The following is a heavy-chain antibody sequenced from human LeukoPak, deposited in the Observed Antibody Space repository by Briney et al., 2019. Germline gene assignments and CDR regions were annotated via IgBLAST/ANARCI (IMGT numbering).Heavy chain of an antibody. D-gene: IGHD4-17*01. CDR2: IKSKTDGGTT. Sequence: GRTLRLSCAASGFTFSSYAMHWVRQAPGKGLEWVGRIKSKTDGGTTDYAAPVKGRFTISRDDSKNTLYLQMNSLKTEDTAVYYCTTEYGDIDYWGQGTLVTVSS. CDR1: GFTFSSYA. CDR3: TTEYGDIDY. J-gene: IGHJ4*02. V-gene: IGHV3-15*01.